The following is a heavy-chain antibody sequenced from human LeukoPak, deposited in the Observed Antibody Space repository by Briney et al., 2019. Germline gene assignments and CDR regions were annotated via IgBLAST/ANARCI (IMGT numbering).Heavy chain of an antibody. V-gene: IGHV4-39*01. J-gene: IGHJ4*02. CDR2: IYYSGST. Sequence: SETLSLTCTVSGGSISSSSYYWGWIRQPPGKGLEWIGSIYYSGSTYYNPSLKSRVPISVDTSKNQFSLKLSSVTAADTAVYYCARHAYKWQWLVVFDYWGQGTLVTVSS. CDR3: ARHAYKWQWLVVFDY. CDR1: GGSISSSSYY. D-gene: IGHD6-19*01.